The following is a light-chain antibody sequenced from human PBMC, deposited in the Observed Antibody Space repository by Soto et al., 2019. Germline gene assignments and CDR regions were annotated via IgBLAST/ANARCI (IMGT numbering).Light chain of an antibody. CDR1: SDSVSASHF. Sequence: QTVVTQEPSFSVSPGGTVTLTCGLSSDSVSASHFPSLYQQTPGQAPRTLIYNTNTRSSGVPDRFSGSILGNRAALTITWAQADDESDYYCGLYMRSGISVFGGGTKLTVL. J-gene: IGLJ2*01. CDR2: NTN. CDR3: GLYMRSGISV. V-gene: IGLV8-61*01.